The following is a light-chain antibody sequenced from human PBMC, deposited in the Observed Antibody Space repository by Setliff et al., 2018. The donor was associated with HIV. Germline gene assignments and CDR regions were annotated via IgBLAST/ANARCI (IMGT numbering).Light chain of an antibody. V-gene: IGLV2-11*01. CDR2: DVS. J-gene: IGLJ1*01. Sequence: QSALAQPRSVSGSPGQSVTISCTGTSSDVGGYNYVSWYQQHPGKAPKLMIYDVSTRPSGVPDPFSGSKSGNTASLTISGLQAEDEADYYCYSYAGIYTLRVFGTGTKVTVL. CDR3: YSYAGIYTLRV. CDR1: SSDVGGYNY.